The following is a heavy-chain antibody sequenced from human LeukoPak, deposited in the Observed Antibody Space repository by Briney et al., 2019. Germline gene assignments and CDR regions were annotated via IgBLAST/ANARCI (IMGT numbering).Heavy chain of an antibody. CDR1: GGSISSYY. V-gene: IGHV4-59*12. D-gene: IGHD2-15*01. CDR2: IYHSGST. J-gene: IGHJ4*02. Sequence: SETLSLTCTVSGGSISSYYWSWIRQPPGKGLEWIGYIYHSGSTYYNPSLKSRVTISVDRSKNQFSLKLSSVTAADTAVYYCARRGEYCSGGSCYSSSGALDYWGQGTLVTVSS. CDR3: ARRGEYCSGGSCYSSSGALDY.